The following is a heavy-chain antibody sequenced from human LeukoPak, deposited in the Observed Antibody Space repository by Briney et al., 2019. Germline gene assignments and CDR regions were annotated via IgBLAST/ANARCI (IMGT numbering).Heavy chain of an antibody. V-gene: IGHV3-48*04. CDR3: ARGYSGIDY. D-gene: IGHD1-26*01. CDR2: ISDSGSTI. CDR1: GFTFSIYS. J-gene: IGHJ4*02. Sequence: GSLRLSCAASGFTFSIYSMNWVRQAQGKGLEWVSYISDSGSTIYYADSVKGRFTISRDNAKNSLYLQMNSLRAEDTAVYYCARGYSGIDYWGQGTLVTVSS.